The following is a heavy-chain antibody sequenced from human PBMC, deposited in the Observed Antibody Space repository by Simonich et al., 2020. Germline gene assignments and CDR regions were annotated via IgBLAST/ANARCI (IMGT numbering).Heavy chain of an antibody. D-gene: IGHD7-27*01. CDR3: ARGALTGDYYYMDV. CDR1: GYTFTGDY. V-gene: IGHV1-2*02. Sequence: QVQLVQSGAEVKKPGASVKVSCKASGYTFTGDYMHWVRPGPGKGLEWMGWINPNSGGTNYAQKFQGRVTMTRDTSISEANMGLSRLRSDDTAVYYCARGALTGDYYYMDVWGKGTTVTVSS. CDR2: INPNSGGT. J-gene: IGHJ6*03.